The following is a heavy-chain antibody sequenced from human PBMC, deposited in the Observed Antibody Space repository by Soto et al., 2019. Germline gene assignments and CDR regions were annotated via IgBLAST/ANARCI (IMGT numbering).Heavy chain of an antibody. J-gene: IGHJ4*02. CDR3: AADATAWQQMVPSDY. Sequence: QMQLEQSGPEVKKPGTSVKVSCKASGFTFTSSAFQWVRQARGQRLGWLGWIAVGSGYTNYAQRFQDRVTLTRDMSTATTYMELSRLTSEDTAIYYCAADATAWQQMVPSDYWGQGTLVTVSS. CDR2: IAVGSGYT. CDR1: GFTFTSSA. V-gene: IGHV1-58*01. D-gene: IGHD2-8*01.